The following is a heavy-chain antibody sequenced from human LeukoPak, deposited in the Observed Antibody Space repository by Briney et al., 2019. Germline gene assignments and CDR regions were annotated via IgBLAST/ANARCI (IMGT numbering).Heavy chain of an antibody. CDR2: IHPKSGGT. D-gene: IGHD3-3*01. CDR3: ARGTILEPFDI. CDR1: GYTFTGYY. Sequence: GASVKVSCKASGYTFTGYYMHWVRQAPGRGLEWMGWIHPKSGGTTYEQSFQGRVIMTSDTSISTAYMEVRRLTSDDTAVYYCARGTILEPFDIWGQGTMVTVSS. V-gene: IGHV1-2*02. J-gene: IGHJ3*02.